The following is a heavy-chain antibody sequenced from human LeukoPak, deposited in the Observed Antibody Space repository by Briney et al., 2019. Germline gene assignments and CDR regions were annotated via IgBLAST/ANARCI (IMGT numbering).Heavy chain of an antibody. CDR1: GFTFSSYA. V-gene: IGHV3-30-3*01. CDR3: ATLVTAIPSDY. D-gene: IGHD2-21*02. CDR2: MSYDGSNK. Sequence: PGGSLRLSCAASGFTFSSYATHGVRQAPGKGLEWVAVMSYDGSNKYYADSVKGRFTISRDNSKNTLYLQMNSLRAEDTAVYYCATLVTAIPSDYWGQGTLVTVSS. J-gene: IGHJ4*02.